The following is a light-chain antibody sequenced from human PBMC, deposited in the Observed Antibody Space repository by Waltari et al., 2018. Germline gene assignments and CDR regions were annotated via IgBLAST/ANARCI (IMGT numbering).Light chain of an antibody. V-gene: IGKV3-15*01. Sequence: EIVMTQSPATLSVFPGERPTLSCRASQSIRSNLAWYQHNPGQAPRILSYGASTRATGIPARFSGSGSGTEFTLTISSLQSEDFAVYFCQQYDNWLGTFGQGTKVEIK. CDR3: QQYDNWLGT. CDR2: GAS. CDR1: QSIRSN. J-gene: IGKJ1*01.